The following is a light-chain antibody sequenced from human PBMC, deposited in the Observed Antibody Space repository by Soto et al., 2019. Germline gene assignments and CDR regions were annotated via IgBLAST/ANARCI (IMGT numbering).Light chain of an antibody. CDR3: CSYAGSSSYV. CDR1: SSDIGDYTH. Sequence: QSALTQPASVSGSPGQSITISCTGTSSDIGDYTHVSWYQQHPGKAPKLIIYEGSKRPSGVSNRFSGSKSGNTASLTISGLQAEDEADYYCCSYAGSSSYVFGTGTKVTVL. V-gene: IGLV2-23*01. J-gene: IGLJ1*01. CDR2: EGS.